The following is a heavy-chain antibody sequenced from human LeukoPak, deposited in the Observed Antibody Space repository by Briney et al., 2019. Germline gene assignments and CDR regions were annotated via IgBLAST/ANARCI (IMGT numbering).Heavy chain of an antibody. CDR2: IYHSGST. V-gene: IGHV4-38-2*02. D-gene: IGHD3-10*01. CDR3: ATQTDITMVRGVFEPNWFDP. CDR1: GYSISSGYY. Sequence: SETLSLTCTVSGYSISSGYYWAWIRQPPGKGLEWLGNIYHSGSTYYNPSLKSRVTISVDTSKNQFSLKLSSVTAADTAVYYCATQTDITMVRGVFEPNWFDPWGQGTLVTVSS. J-gene: IGHJ5*02.